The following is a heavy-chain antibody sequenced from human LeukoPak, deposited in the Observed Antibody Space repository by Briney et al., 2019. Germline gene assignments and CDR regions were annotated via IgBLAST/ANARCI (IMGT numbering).Heavy chain of an antibody. J-gene: IGHJ4*02. Sequence: ASVKVSCKASGYTFIDFYIHWVRQAPGQGLEYVGWITPKSGDTYSPQRFQGRVTMTRDASISTAYMELSSLRSDDTAVYFCARVRLADERAWAYWGQGSLVTVSS. CDR1: GYTFIDFY. CDR3: ARVRLADERAWAY. V-gene: IGHV1-2*02. CDR2: ITPKSGDT. D-gene: IGHD3-3*02.